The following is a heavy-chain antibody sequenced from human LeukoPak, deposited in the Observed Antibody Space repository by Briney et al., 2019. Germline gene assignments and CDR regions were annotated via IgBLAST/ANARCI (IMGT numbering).Heavy chain of an antibody. CDR2: IFPMFNTA. V-gene: IGHV1-69*06. CDR3: ARDFDTSGPQKNYFDY. CDR1: GGTFSTYA. D-gene: IGHD3-22*01. Sequence: GASVKVSCKAGGGTFSTYAISWVRQAPGHGLEWMGRIFPMFNTANYAQTFQGRITLTADKSTDTAYMEMHSLTSEDTAVYYCARDFDTSGPQKNYFDYWGQGTLVTVSS. J-gene: IGHJ4*01.